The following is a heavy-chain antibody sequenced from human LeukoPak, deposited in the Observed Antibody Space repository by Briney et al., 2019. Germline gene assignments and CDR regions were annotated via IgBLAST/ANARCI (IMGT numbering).Heavy chain of an antibody. CDR1: GGSISSYY. J-gene: IGHJ4*02. CDR2: IFYSGST. V-gene: IGHV4-39*01. D-gene: IGHD1-26*01. Sequence: SETLSLTCTVSGGSISSYYWGWIRQPPGKGPEWIGSIFYSGSTYYNVSLESRVTISVDTSRNQFFLKLNSVTAADTAVYYCARLQRGGTYWLYYFDSWGQGTLVTVSS. CDR3: ARLQRGGTYWLYYFDS.